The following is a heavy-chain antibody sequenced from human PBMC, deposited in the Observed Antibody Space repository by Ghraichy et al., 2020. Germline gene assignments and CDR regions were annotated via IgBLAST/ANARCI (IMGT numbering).Heavy chain of an antibody. J-gene: IGHJ6*02. Sequence: GESLNISCAASGFTFSSYWMSWVRQAPGKGLEWVANIKQDGSEKYYVDSVKGRFTISRDNAKNSLYLQMNSLRAEDTAVYYCARDAVDTAMVKGIYYYYYYGMDVWGQGTTVTVSS. CDR1: GFTFSSYW. V-gene: IGHV3-7*01. D-gene: IGHD5-18*01. CDR3: ARDAVDTAMVKGIYYYYYYGMDV. CDR2: IKQDGSEK.